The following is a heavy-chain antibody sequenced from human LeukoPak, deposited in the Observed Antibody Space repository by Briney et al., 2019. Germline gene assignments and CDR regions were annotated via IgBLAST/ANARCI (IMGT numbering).Heavy chain of an antibody. D-gene: IGHD3-22*01. V-gene: IGHV1-46*01. Sequence: ASVKVSCKASGYTFTTYYIHWVRQAPGQGLEWVGIISLSGGSTSYAQKFQGRVTMTRDTSTSTVYMELSSLRSEDTAVYYCTRTYYYDSSGYYYGRDAFDIWGQGTMVTVSS. CDR3: TRTYYYDSSGYYYGRDAFDI. J-gene: IGHJ3*02. CDR1: GYTFTTYY. CDR2: ISLSGGST.